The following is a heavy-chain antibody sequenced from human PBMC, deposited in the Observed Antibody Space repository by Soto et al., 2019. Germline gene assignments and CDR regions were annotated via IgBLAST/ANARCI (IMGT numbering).Heavy chain of an antibody. Sequence: QVQLQESGPGLVKPSETLSLTCTVSGDSISTYYWTWIRQSPGKGLEWIAFIYYGGSTNYNPSLKSRVTISVDPSKNQFSLKLNSVTAADTAVYYCASPGRDWGSLDYWGQGTLVTVSS. CDR3: ASPGRDWGSLDY. CDR2: IYYGGST. D-gene: IGHD7-27*01. V-gene: IGHV4-59*08. CDR1: GDSISTYY. J-gene: IGHJ4*02.